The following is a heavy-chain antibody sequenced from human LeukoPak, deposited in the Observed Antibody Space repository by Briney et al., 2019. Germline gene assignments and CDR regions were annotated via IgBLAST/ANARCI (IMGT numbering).Heavy chain of an antibody. D-gene: IGHD4-17*01. V-gene: IGHV4-4*07. Sequence: SETLSLTCTVSGGSISSYYWSWIRQPAGKGLEWIGRIYAGGTASYNSSLKSRVTMSADTSKNQLSLKLTSVTAADTAVYYCAREGDYGDYDRFFDYWGQGTLVTVSS. CDR3: AREGDYGDYDRFFDY. CDR1: GGSISSYY. CDR2: IYAGGTA. J-gene: IGHJ4*02.